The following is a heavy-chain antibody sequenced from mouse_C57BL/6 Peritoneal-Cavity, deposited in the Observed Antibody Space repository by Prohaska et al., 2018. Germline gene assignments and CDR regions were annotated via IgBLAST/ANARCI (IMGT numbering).Heavy chain of an antibody. V-gene: IGHV10-1*01. CDR3: VRTRGYAMEY. Sequence: EVQLVESGGGLVQPKGSLKLSCADSGFSFNTYAMNWVRQAPGTGLEWVDRIRSKSNNYATYYADSVKDRFTISRDDSESMLYLQMNNLKTEDTAMYYCVRTRGYAMEYWGQGTSVTVSS. J-gene: IGHJ4*01. CDR2: IRSKSNNYAT. CDR1: GFSFNTYA.